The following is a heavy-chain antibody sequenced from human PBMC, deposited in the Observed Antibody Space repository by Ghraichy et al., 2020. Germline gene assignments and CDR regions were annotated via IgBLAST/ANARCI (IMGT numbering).Heavy chain of an antibody. D-gene: IGHD2/OR15-2a*01. CDR1: GFILSTNP. CDR3: TRDSSASYYAYFDH. Sequence: GGSLRLSCAASGFILSTNPMNWVRQAPGKGLEWISYISSSGSTVYYADSVKGRFTISRDNAKNSLYLQMNSLRDEDTAVYYCTRDSSASYYAYFDHWGQGTLVTVSS. CDR2: ISSSGSTV. J-gene: IGHJ4*02. V-gene: IGHV3-48*02.